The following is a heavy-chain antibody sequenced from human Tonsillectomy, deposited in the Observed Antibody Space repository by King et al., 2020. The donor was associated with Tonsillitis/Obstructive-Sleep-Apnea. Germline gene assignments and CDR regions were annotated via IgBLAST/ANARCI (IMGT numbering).Heavy chain of an antibody. CDR2: IIPMFGTT. V-gene: IGHV1-69*06. Sequence: VQLVESGAEVKRPGSSVKVSCKASGGTFSNYDISWVRQAPGQGLEWMGGIIPMFGTTNYAQKFQGRVTITADKATSTAYMELSSLRTEDTAMYSCARGAGISCYKYYGIAVWGQGTTVTVSS. CDR1: GGTFSNYD. D-gene: IGHD2-2*02. CDR3: ARGAGISCYKYYGIAV. J-gene: IGHJ6*01.